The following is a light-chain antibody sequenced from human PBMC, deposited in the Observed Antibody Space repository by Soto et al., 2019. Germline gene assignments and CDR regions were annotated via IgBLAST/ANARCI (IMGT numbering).Light chain of an antibody. CDR2: DVN. CDR1: SSAFCAYAY. J-gene: IGLJ2*01. Sequence: QSVLTQPASVSGSPGQSIAISCTGTSSAFCAYAYVSWYQQHPGKIPKLIVFDVNYRPSGVFSRFSGSKSGNTASLTISGLQAEDEADYYCGSYTRSNSVIFGGGTKVTVL. V-gene: IGLV2-14*03. CDR3: GSYTRSNSVI.